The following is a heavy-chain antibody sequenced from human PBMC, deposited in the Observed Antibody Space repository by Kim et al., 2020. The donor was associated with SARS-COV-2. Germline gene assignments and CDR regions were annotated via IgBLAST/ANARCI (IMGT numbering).Heavy chain of an antibody. D-gene: IGHD3-22*01. CDR3: ARAASYYDSSGYYNWYLDL. CDR1: GDSVSSNSAA. V-gene: IGHV6-1*01. J-gene: IGHJ2*01. CDR2: TYYRSKWYN. Sequence: SQTLSLTCAISGDSVSSNSAAWNWIRQSPSRGLEWLGRTYYRSKWYNDYAVSVKSRITINPDTSKNQFSLQLNSVTPEDTAVYYCARAASYYDSSGYYNWYLDLWPRGPGVSVP.